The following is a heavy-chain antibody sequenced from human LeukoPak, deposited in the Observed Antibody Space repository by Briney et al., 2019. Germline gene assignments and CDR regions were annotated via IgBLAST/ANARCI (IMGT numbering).Heavy chain of an antibody. Sequence: SETLSLTCTVSGGSISSSSYYWGWIRQPPGKGLEWIGSIYFSGSTYYNPSLKSRVTISVDTSNNQFSLKLSSVTAADTAVYYCARENIVVVVAVPTYNWFDPWGQGTLVTVSS. CDR1: GGSISSSSYY. V-gene: IGHV4-39*07. CDR2: IYFSGST. CDR3: ARENIVVVVAVPTYNWFDP. J-gene: IGHJ5*02. D-gene: IGHD2-15*01.